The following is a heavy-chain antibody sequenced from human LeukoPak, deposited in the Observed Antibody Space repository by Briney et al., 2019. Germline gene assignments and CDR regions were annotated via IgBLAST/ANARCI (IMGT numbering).Heavy chain of an antibody. CDR1: GFTFGDYA. J-gene: IGHJ6*03. Sequence: PGRSLRLSCTASGFTFGDYAMSWVRQAPGKGLEWVGFIRSKAYGGTTEYAASVKGRFTISRDDSKSIAYLQMNSLKTEDTAVYYCTKYSSGWYYYYYYMDVWGKGTTVTISS. CDR3: TKYSSGWYYYYYYMDV. D-gene: IGHD6-19*01. CDR2: IRSKAYGGTT. V-gene: IGHV3-49*04.